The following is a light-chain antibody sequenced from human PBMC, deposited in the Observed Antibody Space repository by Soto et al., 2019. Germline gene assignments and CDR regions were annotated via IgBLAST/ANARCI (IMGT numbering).Light chain of an antibody. V-gene: IGKV3D-15*01. J-gene: IGKJ1*01. CDR3: KQYNNWPKM. Sequence: DIVLTQSPGTLSLSPGERATLSCRASPSVSSNYLAWYQQKPGRAHRLLIYGAYSRDTGIQDRFSGSGSGTEFTLTIRSLQSEDFAVYYCKQYNNWPKMFGQGTKVDIK. CDR2: GAY. CDR1: PSVSSN.